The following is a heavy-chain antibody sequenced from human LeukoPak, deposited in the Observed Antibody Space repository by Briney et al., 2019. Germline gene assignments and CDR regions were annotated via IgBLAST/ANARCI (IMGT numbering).Heavy chain of an antibody. D-gene: IGHD5-18*01. Sequence: GGSLRLSCAASGFTVSSNYMSWVRQAPGKGLEWVSVIYSGGTTYYADSVKGRFTISRDNSKNTLHLQMSSLRAEDTAVYYCARDQYSYAHAAHWGQGTLVTVSS. J-gene: IGHJ4*02. V-gene: IGHV3-66*01. CDR3: ARDQYSYAHAAH. CDR2: IYSGGTT. CDR1: GFTVSSNY.